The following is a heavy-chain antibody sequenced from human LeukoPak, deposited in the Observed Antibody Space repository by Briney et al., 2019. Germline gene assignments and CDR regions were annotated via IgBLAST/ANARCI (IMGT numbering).Heavy chain of an antibody. D-gene: IGHD3-3*01. Sequence: GASVKVSCKASGYTFTGYYIHWVRQAPGQGLEWMGWINPNSGGTNYAQKFQGRVTMTRDTSISTAYMELSRLRSDDTAVYYCARGDFWSGYYQTGYFDYWGQGTLVTVSS. CDR1: GYTFTGYY. V-gene: IGHV1-2*02. CDR3: ARGDFWSGYYQTGYFDY. J-gene: IGHJ4*02. CDR2: INPNSGGT.